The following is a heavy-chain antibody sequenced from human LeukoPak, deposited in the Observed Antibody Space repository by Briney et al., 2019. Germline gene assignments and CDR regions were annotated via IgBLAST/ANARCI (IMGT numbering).Heavy chain of an antibody. V-gene: IGHV3-23*01. CDR1: GFTFSSYA. CDR2: ISGNGGST. Sequence: GGSLRLSCAASGFTFSSYAMSWVSQAPGKGLEWVSAISGNGGSTYYADSVKGRFTISRDNSKNTLYMQMNSLRAEDTAVYYCAKRTTVTTNLDYWGQGTLVTVSS. D-gene: IGHD4-17*01. CDR3: AKRTTVTTNLDY. J-gene: IGHJ4*02.